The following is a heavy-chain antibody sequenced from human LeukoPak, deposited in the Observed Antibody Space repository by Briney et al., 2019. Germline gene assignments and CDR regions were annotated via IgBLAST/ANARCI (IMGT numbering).Heavy chain of an antibody. Sequence: SETLSLTCTVSGYSISSGYYWSWIRQPPGKGLEWIGEINHSGSTNYNPSLKSRVTISVDTSKNQFSLKLSSVTAADTAVYYCASLVEMATISYDYWGQGTLVTVSS. J-gene: IGHJ4*02. D-gene: IGHD5-24*01. CDR3: ASLVEMATISYDY. CDR2: INHSGST. CDR1: GYSISSGYY. V-gene: IGHV4-38-2*02.